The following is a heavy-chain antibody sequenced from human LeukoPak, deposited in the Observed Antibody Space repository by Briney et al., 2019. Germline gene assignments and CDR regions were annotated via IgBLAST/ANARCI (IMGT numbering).Heavy chain of an antibody. Sequence: ASVKVSCNASGYTFTGYYMHWVRLPPGQGLELMRWTSPNSGGTIYAPKSQGRVTMTRDTSISPASMELSRLRSDDTAVYYWANSGPTVPSYGMDVWGQGTTVTVSS. CDR2: TSPNSGGT. V-gene: IGHV1-2*02. J-gene: IGHJ6*02. CDR3: ANSGPTVPSYGMDV. D-gene: IGHD4-17*01. CDR1: GYTFTGYY.